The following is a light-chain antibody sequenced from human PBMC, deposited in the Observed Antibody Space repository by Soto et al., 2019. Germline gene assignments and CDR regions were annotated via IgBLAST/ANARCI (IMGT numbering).Light chain of an antibody. J-gene: IGLJ1*01. CDR3: SSYTSSRTLYV. CDR2: EVT. V-gene: IGLV2-14*01. Sequence: QSVLTQPASVSGSPGQSITISCTGTSSDVGGYNYVSWYQQHPGKAPKLIIYEVTHRPSGVSSRFYGSRSGNTASLTISGLQAEDEADYYCSSYTSSRTLYVFGTGTKVTV. CDR1: SSDVGGYNY.